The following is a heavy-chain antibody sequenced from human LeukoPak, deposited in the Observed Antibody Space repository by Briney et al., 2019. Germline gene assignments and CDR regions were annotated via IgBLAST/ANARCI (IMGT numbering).Heavy chain of an antibody. CDR1: GFTFSSYG. V-gene: IGHV3-23*01. J-gene: IGHJ4*02. CDR3: AKGNYDILTGYLYYFDY. D-gene: IGHD3-9*01. CDR2: ISGSGTST. Sequence: PGGSLRPSCAASGFTFSSYGMSWVRQAPGKGLEWVSAISGSGTSTYYADSMKGRFTISRDNSKNTLYLQMNSLRAEDTAVYYCAKGNYDILTGYLYYFDYWGQGTLVTVSS.